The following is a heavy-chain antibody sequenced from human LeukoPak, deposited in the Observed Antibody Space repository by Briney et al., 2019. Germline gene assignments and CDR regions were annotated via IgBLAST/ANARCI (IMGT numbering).Heavy chain of an antibody. CDR1: GFTFSSYA. V-gene: IGHV3-23*01. CDR2: ISGSGGST. CDR3: AKVGRIAVAGQLDY. Sequence: PGGSLRLSCAASGFTFSSYAMSWVRQAPGKGLEWVSAISGSGGSTYYADSVKGRFTISRDNSKNTLYLQMNSLGAEDTAVYYCAKVGRIAVAGQLDYWGQGTLVTVSS. D-gene: IGHD6-19*01. J-gene: IGHJ4*02.